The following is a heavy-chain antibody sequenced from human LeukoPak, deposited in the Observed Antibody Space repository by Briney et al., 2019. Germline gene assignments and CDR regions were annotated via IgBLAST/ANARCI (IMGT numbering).Heavy chain of an antibody. CDR3: ARGRQEVSMIVVVMTAVSYYLDV. Sequence: SETLSLTCAVYGGSFSGYYWTWIRQAPGKGLEWIGEIDPSGRIFYNPSLKSRLTISVDASKNQFSLNLRSLTAADTAVYYCARGRQEVSMIVVVMTAVSYYLDVWGKGTTVTVS. J-gene: IGHJ6*03. D-gene: IGHD3-22*01. CDR1: GGSFSGYY. V-gene: IGHV4-34*01. CDR2: IDPSGRI.